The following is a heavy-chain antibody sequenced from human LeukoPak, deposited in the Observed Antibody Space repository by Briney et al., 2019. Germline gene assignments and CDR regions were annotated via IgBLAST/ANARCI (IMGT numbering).Heavy chain of an antibody. J-gene: IGHJ4*02. D-gene: IGHD3-22*01. CDR3: TQGSGSYYDY. Sequence: PGGSLRLSCVVSGLTISNVWMNWVRQAPGKGLEWVGRIKSKKDGGTTEFAAPVRGRFTISRDDSQNTLYLQMNSLTSDDTAVYYCTQGSGSYYDYWGQGTLVTVSS. V-gene: IGHV3-15*07. CDR1: GLTISNVW. CDR2: IKSKKDGGTT.